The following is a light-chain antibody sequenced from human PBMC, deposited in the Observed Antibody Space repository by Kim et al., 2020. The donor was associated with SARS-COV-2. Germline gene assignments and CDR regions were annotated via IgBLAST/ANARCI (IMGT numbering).Light chain of an antibody. CDR1: NIGAKR. CDR3: QVCDVNSDHPV. CDR2: YES. J-gene: IGLJ3*02. Sequence: AQGQTASITCGVNNIGAKRVRWYRQKPGPAPVLVIHYESDRPSGIPERFSGSSSGNTATLIITRVEAGDEADYYCQVCDVNSDHPVFGGGTQLTVL. V-gene: IGLV3-21*04.